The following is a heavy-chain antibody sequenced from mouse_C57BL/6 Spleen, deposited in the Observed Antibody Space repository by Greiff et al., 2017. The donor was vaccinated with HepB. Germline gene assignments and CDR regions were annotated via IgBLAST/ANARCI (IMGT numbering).Heavy chain of an antibody. CDR1: GFSLTSYG. J-gene: IGHJ4*01. Sequence: QVQLQQSGPGLVQPSQSLSITCTVSGFSLTSYGVHWVRQSPGKGLEWLGVIWSGGSTDYNAAFISRLSISKDNSKSQVFFKMNSLQADDTAIDYCATNDYGSSRDYAMDYWGQGTSVTVSS. V-gene: IGHV2-2*01. D-gene: IGHD1-1*01. CDR2: IWSGGST. CDR3: ATNDYGSSRDYAMDY.